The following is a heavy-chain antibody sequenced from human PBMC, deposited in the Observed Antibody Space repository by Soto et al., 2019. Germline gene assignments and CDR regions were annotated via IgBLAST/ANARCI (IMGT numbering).Heavy chain of an antibody. CDR1: GFTFSSYG. V-gene: IGHV3-30*18. CDR2: ISYDGSNK. CDR3: AKDGGYGDYDHYYGMDV. J-gene: IGHJ6*02. Sequence: GGSLRLSCAASGFTFSSYGMHWVRQAPGKGLEWVAVISYDGSNKYYADSVKGRFTISRDNFKNTLYLQMNSLRAEDTAVYYCAKDGGYGDYDHYYGMDVWGQGTTVTVSS. D-gene: IGHD4-17*01.